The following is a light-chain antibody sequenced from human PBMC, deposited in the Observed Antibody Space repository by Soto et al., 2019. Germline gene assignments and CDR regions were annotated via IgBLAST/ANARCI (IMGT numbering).Light chain of an antibody. J-gene: IGLJ1*01. Sequence: QWVLSHPPSASWTPGHRVTISASGSSSNIGSNTVSWYQQLPGTAPKLLIYDNDERPSGVPARFSGSKSGTSASLAISGLHSEDERDYHCATWDDSRTAYVFGPGTKVTAL. CDR1: SSNIGSNT. V-gene: IGLV1-44*01. CDR2: DND. CDR3: ATWDDSRTAYV.